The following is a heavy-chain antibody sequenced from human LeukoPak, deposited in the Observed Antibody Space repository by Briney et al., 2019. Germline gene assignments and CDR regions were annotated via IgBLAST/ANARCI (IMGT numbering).Heavy chain of an antibody. CDR3: AKDLIFHDNYVGGTVDI. V-gene: IGHV3-30*18. D-gene: IGHD4-11*01. CDR2: ISYDGRNK. CDR1: GFTFSNYG. J-gene: IGHJ3*02. Sequence: GGSLRLSCAASGFTFSNYGMHWVRQAPGKGLEWVALISYDGRNKYFADSVKGRFTISRDNSKNTLYLQMSSLRPEDTAIYYCAKDLIFHDNYVGGTVDIWGQGTLVTVSS.